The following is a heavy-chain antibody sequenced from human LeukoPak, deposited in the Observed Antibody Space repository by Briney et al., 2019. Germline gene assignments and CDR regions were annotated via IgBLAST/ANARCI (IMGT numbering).Heavy chain of an antibody. V-gene: IGHV1-2*02. Sequence: ASVKVSCKASGYTFTDYYMHWVRRAPGQGLEWVGWINPNSGGTNYAQNFQGRVTMTRDTSVNTAYMELSRLRADDTAMYYCAVLGPAIPDDAFDIWGQGTMVTVSS. CDR1: GYTFTDYY. J-gene: IGHJ3*02. CDR2: INPNSGGT. D-gene: IGHD2-21*01. CDR3: AVLGPAIPDDAFDI.